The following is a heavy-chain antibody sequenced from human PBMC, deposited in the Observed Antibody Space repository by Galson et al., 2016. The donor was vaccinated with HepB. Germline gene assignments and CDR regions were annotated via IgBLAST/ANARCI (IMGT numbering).Heavy chain of an antibody. Sequence: SLRLSCAASGFTFSDYGIHWVRRVPGKGLEWVAVLSFDGINKYYADSVKGRFTISRDNSKNTVYLQMNSLRAEDTAVYYCAKDAYTWRWLLSFFPDYWGQGTLVTVSS. CDR3: AKDAYTWRWLLSFFPDY. D-gene: IGHD5-24*01. CDR2: LSFDGINK. V-gene: IGHV3-30*18. J-gene: IGHJ4*02. CDR1: GFTFSDYG.